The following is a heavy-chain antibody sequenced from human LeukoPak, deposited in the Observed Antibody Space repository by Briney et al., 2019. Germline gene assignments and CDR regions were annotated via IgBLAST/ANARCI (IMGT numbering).Heavy chain of an antibody. Sequence: LSGGSLRLSCAASGFTFSSHEMNWVRQAPGKGLEWVSYISSSGTSIYYADTVKGRFTISRDNAKNSLYLQMNSLRAEDTAFYYCARGPYSSSWSAWFDPWGQGTLVTVSS. CDR1: GFTFSSHE. J-gene: IGHJ5*02. CDR2: ISSSGTSI. CDR3: ARGPYSSSWSAWFDP. V-gene: IGHV3-48*03. D-gene: IGHD6-13*01.